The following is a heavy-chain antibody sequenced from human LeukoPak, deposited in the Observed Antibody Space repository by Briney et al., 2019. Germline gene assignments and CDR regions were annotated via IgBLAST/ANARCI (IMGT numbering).Heavy chain of an antibody. D-gene: IGHD2-15*01. CDR1: GGSFSGYY. CDR3: ARTHCSGGSCYSRKRNYYYGMDV. V-gene: IGHV4-34*01. Sequence: SETLSLTCAVYGGSFSGYYWSWIRQPPGNGLEWIGEINHSGSTNYNPSLKSRVTISVDTSKNQFSLKLSSVTAADTAVYYCARTHCSGGSCYSRKRNYYYGMDVWGQGTTVTVSS. CDR2: INHSGST. J-gene: IGHJ6*02.